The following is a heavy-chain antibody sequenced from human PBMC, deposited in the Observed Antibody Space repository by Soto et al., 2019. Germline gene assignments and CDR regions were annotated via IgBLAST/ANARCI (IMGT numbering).Heavy chain of an antibody. V-gene: IGHV4-34*01. Sequence: SDTLSLTCAVYGGSFSGYYWSWIRQPPGKGLEWIGEINHSGSTNYNPSLKSRVTISVDTSKNQFSLKLSSVTAADTAVYYCARGISLTAMVNNPFDYWGQGTLVTVSS. CDR1: GGSFSGYY. CDR3: ARGISLTAMVNNPFDY. J-gene: IGHJ4*02. CDR2: INHSGST. D-gene: IGHD5-18*01.